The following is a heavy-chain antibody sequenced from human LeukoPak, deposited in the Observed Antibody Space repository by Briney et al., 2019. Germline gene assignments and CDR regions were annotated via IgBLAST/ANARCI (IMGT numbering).Heavy chain of an antibody. CDR3: ARDFRGGYDFWSGYYTPYYFDY. CDR2: VTYRGSA. Sequence: SETLSLTCAVYNGFDNLYFMLVRQPPGKGLEWIGEVTYRGSANYNPSLKSRVSISVDTSKNQFSLKLSSVTAADTAVYYCARDFRGGYDFWSGYYTPYYFDYWGQGTLVTVSP. D-gene: IGHD3-3*01. V-gene: IGHV4-34*01. J-gene: IGHJ4*02. CDR1: NGFDNLYF.